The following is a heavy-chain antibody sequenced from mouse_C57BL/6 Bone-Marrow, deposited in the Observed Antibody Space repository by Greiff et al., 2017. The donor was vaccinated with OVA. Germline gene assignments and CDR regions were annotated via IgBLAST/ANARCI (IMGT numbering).Heavy chain of an antibody. CDR3: ARPTATASSYRGCFDD. CDR1: GYSFTGYY. D-gene: IGHD1-1*01. V-gene: IGHV1-42*01. CDR2: INPSTGGT. Sequence: EVQLQQSGPELVKPGASVKISCKASGYSFTGYYMNWVKQSPEKSLEWIGEINPSTGGTTYNQKFKAKATLTVDKSSSTAYMQLKSLTSEDSAVYYCARPTATASSYRGCFDDWGQGTTLTVAS. J-gene: IGHJ2*01.